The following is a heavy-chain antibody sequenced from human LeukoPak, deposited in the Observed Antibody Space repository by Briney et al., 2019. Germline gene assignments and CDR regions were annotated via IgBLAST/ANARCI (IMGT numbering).Heavy chain of an antibody. J-gene: IGHJ6*03. D-gene: IGHD6-6*01. CDR2: IIPIFGTA. CDR1: GGTFSSYA. V-gene: IGHV1-69*05. CDR3: ASGYSSSFYYYYYMDV. Sequence: SVKVSCKASGGTFSSYAISWVRQAPGQGLEWMGGIIPIFGTANYAQKFQGRVTITTDESTSTAYMELSSLRSEYTAVYYCASGYSSSFYYYYYMDVWGKGTTVTVSS.